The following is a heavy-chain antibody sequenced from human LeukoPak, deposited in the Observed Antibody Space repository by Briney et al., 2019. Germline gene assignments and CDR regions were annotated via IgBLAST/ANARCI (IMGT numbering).Heavy chain of an antibody. D-gene: IGHD6-19*01. V-gene: IGHV3-48*03. J-gene: IGHJ3*02. CDR3: ARGYSSGPLSDDAFDI. CDR1: GFTFSSYE. CDR2: ISSSGSTI. Sequence: GGSLRLSCAASGFTFSSYEMNWVRQAPGKGLEWVPYISSSGSTIYYADSVKGRFTISRDNAKNSLYLQMNSLRAEDTAVYYCARGYSSGPLSDDAFDIWGQGTMVTVSS.